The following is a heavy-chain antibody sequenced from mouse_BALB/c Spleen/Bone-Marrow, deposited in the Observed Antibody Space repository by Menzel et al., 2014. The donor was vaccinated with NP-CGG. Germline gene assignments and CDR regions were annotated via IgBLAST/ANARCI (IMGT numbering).Heavy chain of an antibody. Sequence: VQLQQSGAELVKPGASVKLSCTASGFNIKDTYMYWVKQRPEQGLEWIGRIDPANGNTKYDPKFQGKATITADPSSNTAYLQLSSLTSEDTAVYYGARYRYYGSSYAMDYWGQGTSVTVSS. J-gene: IGHJ4*01. CDR3: ARYRYYGSSYAMDY. CDR1: GFNIKDTY. D-gene: IGHD1-1*01. V-gene: IGHV14-3*02. CDR2: IDPANGNT.